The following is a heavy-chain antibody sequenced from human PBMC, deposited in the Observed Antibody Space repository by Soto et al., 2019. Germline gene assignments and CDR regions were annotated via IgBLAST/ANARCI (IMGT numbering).Heavy chain of an antibody. V-gene: IGHV3-15*01. Sequence: EVQLVESGGGLVKPGGSLRLSCAASGFTFSNAWMSWVRQAPGKGLEWVGRIKSKTDGGTTDYAAPVKGRFTISRDDSKNTLYLQMNSLKTEDTAVYYCITDSPIHYYDSSGYLDDYYYRMDVWGQGTTVTVSS. J-gene: IGHJ6*02. CDR3: ITDSPIHYYDSSGYLDDYYYRMDV. CDR1: GFTFSNAW. CDR2: IKSKTDGGTT. D-gene: IGHD3-22*01.